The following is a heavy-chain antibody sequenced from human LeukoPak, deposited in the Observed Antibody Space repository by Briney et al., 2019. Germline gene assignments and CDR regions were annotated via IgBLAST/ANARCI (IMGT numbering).Heavy chain of an antibody. V-gene: IGHV3-30*02. CDR1: GFSFSGYH. D-gene: IGHD3-3*01. CDR3: AKDLEDYDFWSGYSTPFDY. J-gene: IGHJ4*02. CDR2: IRYDGSDT. Sequence: PGGSLRLSCTASGFSFSGYHMHWVRQAPGKGLQGVAFIRYDGSDTYYADSVKGRFTISRDNSKNTLYLQMNSLRAEDTAVYYCAKDLEDYDFWSGYSTPFDYWGQGTLVTVSS.